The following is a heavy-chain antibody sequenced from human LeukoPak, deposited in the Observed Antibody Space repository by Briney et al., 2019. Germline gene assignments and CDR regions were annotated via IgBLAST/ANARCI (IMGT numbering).Heavy chain of an antibody. CDR2: IYYTGNT. Sequence: SETLSLTCTVSGGSISTNTYFWAWIRQSPGRGLEWIASIYYTGNTYYNPSLQSRVTISEDTSKNHFSLKLSSVTAADTAVYYCARQGNGYCTSTNCLFSFDFWGQGALVTVSS. CDR3: ARQGNGYCTSTNCLFSFDF. J-gene: IGHJ4*02. CDR1: GGSISTNTYF. V-gene: IGHV4-39*01. D-gene: IGHD2-2*03.